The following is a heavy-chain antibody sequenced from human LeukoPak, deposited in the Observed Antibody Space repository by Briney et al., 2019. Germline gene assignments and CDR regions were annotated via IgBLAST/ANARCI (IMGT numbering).Heavy chain of an antibody. CDR2: IYYTGTT. J-gene: IGHJ3*01. Sequence: SETLSLTCTVSGGSISGTYYWSWIRQPPGKGLEWIGYIYYTGTTDSNPSLKSRVTMSLDTSKNQFSLNLSSVTAADTAVYYCARRWVYDKRAFDAWGQGTMVTVSS. CDR1: GGSISGTYY. CDR3: ARRWVYDKRAFDA. V-gene: IGHV4-59*08. D-gene: IGHD3-16*01.